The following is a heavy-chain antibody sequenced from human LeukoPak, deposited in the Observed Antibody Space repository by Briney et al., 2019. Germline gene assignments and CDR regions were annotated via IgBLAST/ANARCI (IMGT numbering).Heavy chain of an antibody. V-gene: IGHV3-74*01. D-gene: IGHD2/OR15-2a*01. Sequence: GGSLRLSCAASGNYWMHWVRQAPGKGLVWVSHINSVGSWTSYADSVKGRFTISKDNAKNTVYLQMNSLRAEDTAVYYCVSFYETYWGRGTLVTVSS. CDR2: INSVGSWT. CDR1: GNYW. CDR3: VSFYETY. J-gene: IGHJ4*02.